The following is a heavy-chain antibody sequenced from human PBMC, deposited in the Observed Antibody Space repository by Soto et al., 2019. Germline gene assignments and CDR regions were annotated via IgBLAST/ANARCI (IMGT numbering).Heavy chain of an antibody. CDR2: ISENGDRQ. D-gene: IGHD4-17*01. Sequence: QVQLVESGGGLVPPGGSLRLSCAGSGFTFGDSYMSWIRQAPGKGLEWVAVISENGDRQYSTESVRGRFLISRDSSKNTVYLQMNSLRPEDTGVYFCARRLATTVSALGYWGQGALVTVSS. CDR3: ARRLATTVSALGY. CDR1: GFTFGDSY. J-gene: IGHJ4*02. V-gene: IGHV3-30*19.